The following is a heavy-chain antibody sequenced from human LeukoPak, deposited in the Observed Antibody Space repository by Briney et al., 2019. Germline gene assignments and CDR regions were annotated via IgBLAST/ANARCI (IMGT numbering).Heavy chain of an antibody. V-gene: IGHV4-61*05. CDR3: ASEDPSGPAGYFDY. J-gene: IGHJ4*02. D-gene: IGHD6-19*01. Sequence: SETLSLTCTVSGGSITSSNYYWGWIRQPPGKGLEWIGRFYTSGDTNYNPSLKSRVTISVDKSKNQFSLKLSSVTAADTAVYYCASEDPSGPAGYFDYWGQGTLVTVSS. CDR2: FYTSGDT. CDR1: GGSITSSNYY.